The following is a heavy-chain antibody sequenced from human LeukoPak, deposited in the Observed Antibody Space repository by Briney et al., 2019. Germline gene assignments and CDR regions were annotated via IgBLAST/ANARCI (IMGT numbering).Heavy chain of an antibody. J-gene: IGHJ4*02. V-gene: IGHV3-48*01. CDR1: GFTFSSYS. CDR2: ISSSSSTI. CDR3: ARGSDFWRGYYGIDC. D-gene: IGHD3-3*01. Sequence: GGSLRLSCAASGFTFSSYSMNWVRQAPGKGLEWVSYISSSSSTIYYADSVKGRFTISRDNAKNSLYLQMNSLRAEDTAVYYCARGSDFWRGYYGIDCWGQGTLVTVSS.